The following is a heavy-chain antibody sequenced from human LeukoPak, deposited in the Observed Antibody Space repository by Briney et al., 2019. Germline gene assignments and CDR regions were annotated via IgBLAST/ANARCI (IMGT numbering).Heavy chain of an antibody. CDR3: VKNSGWYCLDY. J-gene: IGHJ4*02. CDR1: GFSFSSYH. V-gene: IGHV3-7*03. CDR2: INGDGSHS. Sequence: GGSLRLSCVASGFSFSSYHMSWVRQAPGKGLERVADINGDGSHSYCVDSVKGRFTLSRDNAKISLFLQMNSLRAEDTAVYYCVKNSGWYCLDYWGQGTLVTVSS. D-gene: IGHD6-13*01.